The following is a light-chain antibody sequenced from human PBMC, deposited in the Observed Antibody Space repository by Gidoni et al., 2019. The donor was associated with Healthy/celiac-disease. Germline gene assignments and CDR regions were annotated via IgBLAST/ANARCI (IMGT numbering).Light chain of an antibody. J-gene: IGKJ3*01. CDR1: QSISSY. CDR3: QHSYSTPFT. V-gene: IGKV1-39*01. Sequence: DIQMTQSPSSLSASVGDRVTITCRASQSISSYLNWYQQKPGKAPKLLIYAASSLQSGVPSRFSGIGSGTDFTLTISSLQPEDFATYYCQHSYSTPFTFGPGTQLVI. CDR2: AAS.